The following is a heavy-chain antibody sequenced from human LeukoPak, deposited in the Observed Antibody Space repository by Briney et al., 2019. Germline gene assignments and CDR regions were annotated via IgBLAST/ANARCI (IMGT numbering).Heavy chain of an antibody. CDR3: AKDYNWNYRTSYFDY. Sequence: GGSLRLSCAASGFTFSSYAMSWVRQAPGKGQEWVSAISGSGGSTYYADSVKGRFTISRDNSKNTLYLQMNSLRAEDTAVYYCAKDYNWNYRTSYFDYWGQGTLVTVSS. J-gene: IGHJ4*02. D-gene: IGHD1-7*01. CDR1: GFTFSSYA. CDR2: ISGSGGST. V-gene: IGHV3-23*01.